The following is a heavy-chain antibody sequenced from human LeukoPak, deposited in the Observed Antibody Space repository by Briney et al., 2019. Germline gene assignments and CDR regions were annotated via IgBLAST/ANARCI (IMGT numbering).Heavy chain of an antibody. D-gene: IGHD3-9*01. V-gene: IGHV4-34*01. CDR1: GESFYGFY. Sequence: SETLSLTCAVYGESFYGFYWNWLRQPPGKGLEWIGEINYSGMSDYNPALKSRVAISADSSKRQFSLDLTSVTAADTAVYYCAIRLATSRLATATAWFDPWGQGTLVSVSS. CDR2: INYSGMS. J-gene: IGHJ5*02. CDR3: AIRLATSRLATATAWFDP.